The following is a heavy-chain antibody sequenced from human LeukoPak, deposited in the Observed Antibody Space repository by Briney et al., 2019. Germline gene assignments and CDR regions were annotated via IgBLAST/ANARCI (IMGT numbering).Heavy chain of an antibody. CDR3: ARINCNYFDY. D-gene: IGHD1-1*01. V-gene: IGHV4-59*08. CDR2: IYYSGNS. CDR1: GGSISSYY. Sequence: AETLGLTCTVSGGSISSYYWSWIRQPPGKGLEWIGYIYYSGNSNYNPSVKSRLTMSAGRSRNQFSLNLNSATAADTAVYYCARINCNYFDYWGQGIPVSLSS. J-gene: IGHJ4*02.